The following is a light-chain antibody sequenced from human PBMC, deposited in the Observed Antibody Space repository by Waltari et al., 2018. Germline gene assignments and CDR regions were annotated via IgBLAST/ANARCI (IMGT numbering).Light chain of an antibody. V-gene: IGLV2-14*01. CDR3: SSQSSNDVVL. CDR1: SNDVGGYNS. J-gene: IGLJ2*01. CDR2: DVS. Sequence: HSALTQPASGSGSPGQSVTIFCAGTSNDVGGYNSVSWYQEHPGHAPRVIIYDVSDRPSGVSARFSGSKSGNTASLTISGLQAEDEADYYCSSQSSNDVVLFGGGTKLTVL.